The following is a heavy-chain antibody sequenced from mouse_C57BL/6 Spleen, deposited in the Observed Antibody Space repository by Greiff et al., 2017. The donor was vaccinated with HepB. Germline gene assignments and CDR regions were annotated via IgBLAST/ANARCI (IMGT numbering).Heavy chain of an antibody. V-gene: IGHV1-54*01. Sequence: VQLQQSGAELVRPGTSVKVSCKASGYAFTNYLIEWVKQRPGQGLEWIGVINPGSGGTNYNEKFKGKATLTADKSSSTAYMQLSSLTSEDSAVYFCARSGWDYYAMDYWGQGTSVTVSS. CDR3: ARSGWDYYAMDY. D-gene: IGHD2-3*01. CDR2: INPGSGGT. CDR1: GYAFTNYL. J-gene: IGHJ4*01.